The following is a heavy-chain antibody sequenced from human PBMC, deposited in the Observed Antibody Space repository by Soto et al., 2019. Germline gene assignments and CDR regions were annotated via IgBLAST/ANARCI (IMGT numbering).Heavy chain of an antibody. CDR3: AKNTQAAAAGTGSYFQH. Sequence: EVQLLESGGGLVQPGGSLRLSCAASGFTFSNYAMAWVRQAPGKGLERVSVVSGSGYSAYYADSVKGRFTISRDNYKNTLDLQLNSLRAEDTAVYYCAKNTQAAAAGTGSYFQHWGQGTLVTVS. CDR2: VSGSGYSA. V-gene: IGHV3-23*01. D-gene: IGHD6-13*01. CDR1: GFTFSNYA. J-gene: IGHJ1*01.